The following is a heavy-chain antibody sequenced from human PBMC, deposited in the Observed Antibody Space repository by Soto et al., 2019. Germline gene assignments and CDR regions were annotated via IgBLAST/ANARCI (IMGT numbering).Heavy chain of an antibody. CDR1: GGTLNNYA. J-gene: IGHJ4*02. CDR2: ILPVSAPP. CDR3: ATDSNYDVSNSF. V-gene: IGHV1-69*13. Sequence: SVKVSCKASGGTLNNYAINWVRQAPGQGLEWMGGILPVSAPPDYAQKFQGRVSITADHSTSTVYMELSRLKSDDTAVYLCATDSNYDVSNSFWGQGTLVTVS. D-gene: IGHD3-3*01.